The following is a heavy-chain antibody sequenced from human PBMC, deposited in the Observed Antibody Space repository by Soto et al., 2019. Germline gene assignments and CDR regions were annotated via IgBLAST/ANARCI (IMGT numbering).Heavy chain of an antibody. D-gene: IGHD1-1*01. Sequence: PSDTLSLTCTVSGGSISSGGFYWSWIRQHPGKGLEWIGYIYYSGTTNYNPSLKSRVTISVDTSKNQFSLKLSSVTAADTAVYYCARGQTTPRYYYYYYMDVWGKGTTVTVSS. CDR1: GGSISSGGFY. CDR3: ARGQTTPRYYYYYYMDV. V-gene: IGHV4-61*08. CDR2: IYYSGTT. J-gene: IGHJ6*03.